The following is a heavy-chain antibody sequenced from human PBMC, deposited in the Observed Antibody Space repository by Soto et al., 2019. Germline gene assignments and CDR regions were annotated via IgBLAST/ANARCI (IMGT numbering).Heavy chain of an antibody. CDR2: IWYDGSNK. V-gene: IGHV3-33*01. D-gene: IGHD4-17*01. CDR3: ARDLHGDPTTGL. J-gene: IGHJ4*02. Sequence: QVQLVESGGGVVQPGRSLRLSCAASGFTFKDFGMHWVRQAPGKGLEGVAVIWYDGSNKYYTDSVKGRFTISRDNSKNTLYLQMSSLRAEDTAVYYCARDLHGDPTTGLWGQGTLVTVSS. CDR1: GFTFKDFG.